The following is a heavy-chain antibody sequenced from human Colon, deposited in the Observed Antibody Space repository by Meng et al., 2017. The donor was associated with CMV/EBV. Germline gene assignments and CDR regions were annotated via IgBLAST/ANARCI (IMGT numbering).Heavy chain of an antibody. Sequence: SGAGGSDSSSSYYWAWGRQPPGRGLQWIGSLYYGGSAYYNPSLKSRATISVDTSKSLFYLHLSSVTATDTAIYYCAATFTPSAPFDYWGRGTLVTVSS. CDR1: GGSDSSSSYY. CDR2: LYYGGSA. J-gene: IGHJ4*02. CDR3: AATFTPSAPFDY. V-gene: IGHV4-39*02.